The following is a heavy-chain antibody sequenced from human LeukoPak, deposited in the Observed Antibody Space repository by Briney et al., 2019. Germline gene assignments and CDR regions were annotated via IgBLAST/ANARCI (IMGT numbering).Heavy chain of an antibody. V-gene: IGHV3-21*01. CDR1: GFTFSSYS. D-gene: IGHD3-10*01. CDR3: ARELLWFGELSGWFDP. J-gene: IGHJ5*02. Sequence: GGSLRLSCAASGFTFSSYSMNLVRQAPGKGLEWVSSISSSSSYIYYADSVKGRFTISRDKAKNSLYLQMNSLRAEDTAVYYCARELLWFGELSGWFDPWGQGTLVTVSS. CDR2: ISSSSSYI.